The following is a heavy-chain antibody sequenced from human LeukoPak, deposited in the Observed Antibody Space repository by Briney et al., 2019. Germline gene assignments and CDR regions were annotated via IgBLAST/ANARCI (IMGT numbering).Heavy chain of an antibody. V-gene: IGHV3-48*02. CDR1: GFTFSSYR. Sequence: GGSLRLSCAASGFTFSSYRMNWVRQAPGKGLEWVSYISSSSSTIYYADSVKGRFTISRHNAKNSLYLQMNSLRDEDTAVYYCARGDSSGYGPDHWGQGTLVTVSS. CDR2: ISSSSSTI. D-gene: IGHD3-22*01. J-gene: IGHJ5*02. CDR3: ARGDSSGYGPDH.